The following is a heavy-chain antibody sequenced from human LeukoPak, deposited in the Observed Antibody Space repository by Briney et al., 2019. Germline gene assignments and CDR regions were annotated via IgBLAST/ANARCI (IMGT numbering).Heavy chain of an antibody. Sequence: SETLSLTCVVYGGSFSGYYWSWIRQPPGKGLEWIGEINHSGSTNYNPSLKSRVTISVDTSKNQFSLKLSSVTAADTAVYYCARGLGSGGYPYFDYWGQGTLVTVSS. CDR1: GGSFSGYY. V-gene: IGHV4-34*01. CDR3: ARGLGSGGYPYFDY. J-gene: IGHJ4*02. CDR2: INHSGST. D-gene: IGHD6-19*01.